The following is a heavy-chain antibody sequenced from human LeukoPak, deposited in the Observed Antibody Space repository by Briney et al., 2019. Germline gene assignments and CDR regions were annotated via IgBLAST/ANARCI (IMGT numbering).Heavy chain of an antibody. CDR3: ARESRIYYYYGMDV. Sequence: SETLSLTCTVSGGSISSSSYYWGWIRQPPGKGLEWIGSIYYSGSTYYNPSLKSRVTISVDTSKNQFSLKLSSVTAADTAVYYCARESRIYYYYGMDVWGQGTTVTVSS. CDR2: IYYSGST. CDR1: GGSISSSSYY. V-gene: IGHV4-39*07. J-gene: IGHJ6*02. D-gene: IGHD2/OR15-2a*01.